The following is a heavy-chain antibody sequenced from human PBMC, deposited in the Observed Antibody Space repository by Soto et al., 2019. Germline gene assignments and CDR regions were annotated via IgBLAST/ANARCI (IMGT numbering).Heavy chain of an antibody. CDR3: ARNTAMVRGYYYYGMDV. V-gene: IGHV4-59*01. J-gene: IGHJ6*02. CDR2: IYYSGST. CDR1: GGSISSYY. Sequence: SETLSLTCTVSGGSISSYYWSWIRQPPGKGLEWIGYIYYSGSTNYNPSLKSRVTISVDTSKNQFSLKLSSVTAADTAVYYCARNTAMVRGYYYYGMDVWGQGTTVTVSS. D-gene: IGHD5-18*01.